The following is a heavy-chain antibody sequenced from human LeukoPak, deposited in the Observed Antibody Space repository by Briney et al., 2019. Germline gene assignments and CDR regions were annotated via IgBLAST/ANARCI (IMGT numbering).Heavy chain of an antibody. D-gene: IGHD2-2*01. CDR2: LYHPDST. J-gene: IGHJ6*03. CDR3: ARQYDSYFYYYLDL. Sequence: SETLSLTCGVSGYPINNAYYWVWIRQPPGKGLGWIGSLYHPDSTYYNPSLKSRVTMSVDTSRNQFSLRLSFVTAADTAVYYCARQYDSYFYYYLDLWGTGTTATVSS. V-gene: IGHV4-38-2*01. CDR1: GYPINNAYY.